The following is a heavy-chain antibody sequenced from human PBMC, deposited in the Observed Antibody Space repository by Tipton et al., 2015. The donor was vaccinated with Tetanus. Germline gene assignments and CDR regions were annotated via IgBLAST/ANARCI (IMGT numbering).Heavy chain of an antibody. Sequence: QLVQSGAGVKKPGSSMRLSCKASGNTFSSSTLSWVRQAPGHGLEWMGMIVPLFGSAYYAQKFQDRVTITADKSASTAYLDLRSLKSDDTAVYYCATVGAGLRRREGPIDSWGQGTMVPVSS. V-gene: IGHV1-69*06. CDR3: ATVGAGLRRREGPIDS. J-gene: IGHJ3*02. CDR2: IVPLFGSA. D-gene: IGHD1-1*01. CDR1: GNTFSSST.